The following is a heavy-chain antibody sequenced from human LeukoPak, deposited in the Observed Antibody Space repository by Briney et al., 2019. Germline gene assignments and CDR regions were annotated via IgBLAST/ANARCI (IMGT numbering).Heavy chain of an antibody. V-gene: IGHV3-7*03. Sequence: SGGSLRLSCAASGFIFETYWMNWVRLVPGEGLEWVANVKHDGSEEYYVESVKGRFIISRDNANKLLYLQMNTLRAEDTAIYYCARKAAGWGVLDHWGQGILVTVSS. CDR2: VKHDGSEE. J-gene: IGHJ4*02. CDR1: GFIFETYW. CDR3: ARKAAGWGVLDH. D-gene: IGHD3-10*01.